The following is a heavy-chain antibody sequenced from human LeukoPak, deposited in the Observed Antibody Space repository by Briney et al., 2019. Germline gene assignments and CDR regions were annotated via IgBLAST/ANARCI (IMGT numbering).Heavy chain of an antibody. J-gene: IGHJ4*02. CDR2: ISSSSSYI. V-gene: IGHV3-21*04. CDR1: GFTFSSYS. Sequence: PGGSLRLSCAASGFTFSSYSMNWVRQAPGKGLEWASSISSSSSYIYYADSVKGRFIISRDNAENSLYLQMNSLRAEDTAVYYCARDRIYMGYGDYEDYWGQGTLVTVSS. D-gene: IGHD4-17*01. CDR3: ARDRIYMGYGDYEDY.